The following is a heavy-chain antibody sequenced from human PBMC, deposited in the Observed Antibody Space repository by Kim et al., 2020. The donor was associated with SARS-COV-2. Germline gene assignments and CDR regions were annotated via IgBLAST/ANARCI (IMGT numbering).Heavy chain of an antibody. CDR2: GT. V-gene: IGHV1-2*02. Sequence: GTKYAKKFKGRVTMTRDTSTSTAYMELTSLRSDDTAVYYCAREGATDAFDIWGQGAMVTVST. J-gene: IGHJ3*02. D-gene: IGHD1-26*01. CDR3: AREGATDAFDI.